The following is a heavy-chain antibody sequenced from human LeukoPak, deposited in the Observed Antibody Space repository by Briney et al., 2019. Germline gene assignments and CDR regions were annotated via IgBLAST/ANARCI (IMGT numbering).Heavy chain of an antibody. D-gene: IGHD2-2*01. CDR2: IYYSGST. V-gene: IGHV4-59*01. CDR3: ATATLDCSSTSCYDAFDI. Sequence: SETLPLTCTVSGGSISSYYWSWIRQPPGKGLEWIGYIYYSGSTNYNPSLKSRVTIPVDTSKNQFSLKLSSVTAADTAVYYCATATLDCSSTSCYDAFDIWGQGTMVTVSS. CDR1: GGSISSYY. J-gene: IGHJ3*02.